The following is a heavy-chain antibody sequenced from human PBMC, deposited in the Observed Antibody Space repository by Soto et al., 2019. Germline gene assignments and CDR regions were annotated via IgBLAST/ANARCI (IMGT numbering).Heavy chain of an antibody. CDR1: GYSISSGYY. CDR3: AKYSGYSSSYYYYYHYGMAA. Sequence: SETLSLTCAVSGYSISSGYYWGWSRQPPGKGLEWIGSSDHGGSTYYNPSLKSRVTISGDTSKNQFSLKLSSVTAADTAVYYCAKYSGYSSSYYYYYHYGMAASGQGT. D-gene: IGHD6-6*01. J-gene: IGHJ6*02. CDR2: SDHGGST. V-gene: IGHV4-38-2*01.